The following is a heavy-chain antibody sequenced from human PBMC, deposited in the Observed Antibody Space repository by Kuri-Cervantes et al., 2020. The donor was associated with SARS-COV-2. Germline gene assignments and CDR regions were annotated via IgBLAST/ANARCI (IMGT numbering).Heavy chain of an antibody. J-gene: IGHJ3*02. CDR3: ASSGIITIFGVVIIGAFDI. V-gene: IGHV1-69*13. D-gene: IGHD3-3*01. CDR1: GGTFSSYA. Sequence: SVKVSCKASGGTFSSYAISWVRQAPGQGLEWMGGIIPIFGTANYAQKFQGRVTITADESTSTAYMELSSLRSEDTAVYYCASSGIITIFGVVIIGAFDIWGQGTMVTVSS. CDR2: IIPIFGTA.